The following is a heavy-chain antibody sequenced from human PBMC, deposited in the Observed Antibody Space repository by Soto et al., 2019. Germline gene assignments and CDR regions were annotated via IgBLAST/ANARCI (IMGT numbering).Heavy chain of an antibody. Sequence: GESLKISCKGSGYSFTGYWISWVRQMPGKGLEWMGRIDPSDSYTNYSPSFQGHVTISADKSISTAYLQWSSLKASDTAMYYCARHFNVDTAMVTDGMDVWGQGTTVTVSS. CDR1: GYSFTGYW. V-gene: IGHV5-10-1*01. J-gene: IGHJ6*02. D-gene: IGHD5-18*01. CDR3: ARHFNVDTAMVTDGMDV. CDR2: IDPSDSYT.